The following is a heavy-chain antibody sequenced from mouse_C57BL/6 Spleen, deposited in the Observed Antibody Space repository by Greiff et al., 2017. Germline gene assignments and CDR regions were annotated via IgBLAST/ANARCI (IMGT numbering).Heavy chain of an antibody. CDR1: GYTFTSYW. Sequence: QVQLQQPGAELVMPGASVKLSCKASGYTFTSYWMHWVKQRPGQGLEWIGEIDPSDSYTNYNQKFKGKSTLTVDKSSSTAYMQLSSLTSEDSAVYYCASSGNSTSYYFDYWGQGTTLTVSS. D-gene: IGHD1-3*01. CDR3: ASSGNSTSYYFDY. J-gene: IGHJ2*01. V-gene: IGHV1-69*01. CDR2: IDPSDSYT.